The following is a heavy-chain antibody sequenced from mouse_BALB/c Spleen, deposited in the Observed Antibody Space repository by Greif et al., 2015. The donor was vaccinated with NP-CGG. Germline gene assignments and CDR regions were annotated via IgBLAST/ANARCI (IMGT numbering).Heavy chain of an antibody. Sequence: QVQLQQSGAELVRPGSSVKISCKASGYAFSSYWMNWVEQRPGQGLEWIGQIYPGGGDTNYNGKFKGKATLTADKSSSTAYMQLSSLTSEDSAVYFCARYDYDYYAMDYWGQGTSVTVSS. D-gene: IGHD2-4*01. CDR2: IYPGGGDT. V-gene: IGHV1-80*01. J-gene: IGHJ4*01. CDR3: ARYDYDYYAMDY. CDR1: GYAFSSYW.